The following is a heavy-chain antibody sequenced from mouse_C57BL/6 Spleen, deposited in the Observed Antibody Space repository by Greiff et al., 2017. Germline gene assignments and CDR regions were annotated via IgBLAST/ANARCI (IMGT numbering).Heavy chain of an antibody. CDR2: IYPGDGDT. J-gene: IGHJ2*01. D-gene: IGHD1-1*01. V-gene: IGHV1-82*01. Sequence: VQLQESGPELVKPGASVKISCKASGYAFSSSWMNWVKQRPGKGLEWIGRIYPGDGDTNYTGKFKGKATLTADKSSSTAYMQLSSLTSEDSAVYCCARQITTVVATDYWGQGTTLTVSS. CDR3: ARQITTVVATDY. CDR1: GYAFSSSW.